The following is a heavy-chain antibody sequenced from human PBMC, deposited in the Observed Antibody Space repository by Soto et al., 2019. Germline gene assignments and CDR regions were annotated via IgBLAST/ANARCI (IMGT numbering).Heavy chain of an antibody. J-gene: IGHJ4*02. Sequence: EVQLVESGGGLVKPGGSLTLSCAASGFTFKRAWMNWVRQAPGKGLEWVGRIKSGIDCEATDYGAPVKGRFTISRDDSRNTLSPQMNSLKTEDTAIYYCSTGLGTYYARFDYWGRGTLVTVSS. CDR2: IKSGIDCEAT. CDR1: GFTFKRAW. CDR3: STGLGTYYARFDY. D-gene: IGHD3-10*01. V-gene: IGHV3-15*07.